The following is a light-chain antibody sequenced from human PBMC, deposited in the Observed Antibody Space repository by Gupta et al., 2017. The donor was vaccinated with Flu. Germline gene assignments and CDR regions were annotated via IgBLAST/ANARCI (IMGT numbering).Light chain of an antibody. CDR1: QAVRGF. Sequence: DNQVTKSPSHPAVFVGDRVTITCRASQAVRGFLAWFQLRPGKDPKRLIAAASGLDRGVPSRFSGSGSETIFTLTITNIQPEDSATYFCLQYRKLPRTFGQGTRVEI. V-gene: IGKV1-17*02. J-gene: IGKJ1*01. CDR3: LQYRKLPRT. CDR2: AAS.